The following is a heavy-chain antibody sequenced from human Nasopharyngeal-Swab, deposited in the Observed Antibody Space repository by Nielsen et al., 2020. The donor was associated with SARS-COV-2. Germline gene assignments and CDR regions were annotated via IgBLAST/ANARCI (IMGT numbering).Heavy chain of an antibody. CDR1: GGTFSSYA. Sequence: VSCKASGGTFSSYAISWVRQAPGQGLEWMGGIIPIFGTANYAQKFQGRVTITADESTSTAYMELSSLRSEDTAVYYCARADYYDSSGYYEYYYYMDVWGKGTTVTVSS. CDR2: IIPIFGTA. CDR3: ARADYYDSSGYYEYYYYMDV. D-gene: IGHD3-22*01. V-gene: IGHV1-69*01. J-gene: IGHJ6*03.